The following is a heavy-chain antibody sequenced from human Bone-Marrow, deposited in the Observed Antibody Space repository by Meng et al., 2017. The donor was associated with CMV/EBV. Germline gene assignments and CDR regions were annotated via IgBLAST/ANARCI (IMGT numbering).Heavy chain of an antibody. CDR2: ISSSSSYI. Sequence: GESLKISCAASGFTFNSYSVNWVRQAPGKGLEWVASISSSSSYIFYADSVKGRFTISRDNTKKSLYLQMNSLRAEDTAVYYCARCREWLRPHPDDMAGWGQGTTVTVSS. D-gene: IGHD5-12*01. CDR3: ARCREWLRPHPDDMAG. CDR1: GFTFNSYS. V-gene: IGHV3-21*01. J-gene: IGHJ6*02.